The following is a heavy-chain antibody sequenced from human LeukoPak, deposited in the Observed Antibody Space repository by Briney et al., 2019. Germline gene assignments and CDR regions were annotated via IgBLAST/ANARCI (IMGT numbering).Heavy chain of an antibody. CDR3: AQTFRICSGTSCSKPLDY. CDR2: INPNSGGT. CDR1: GYTFTGYY. J-gene: IGHJ4*02. V-gene: IGHV1-2*02. D-gene: IGHD2-2*01. Sequence: GASVKVSCNASGYTFTGYYMHWVRQAPGQGLEWMGWINPNSGGTNYAQKFQGRVTMTRDPSISTAYMELSRLRSDDTAVYYCAQTFRICSGTSCSKPLDYWGQGTLVTVSS.